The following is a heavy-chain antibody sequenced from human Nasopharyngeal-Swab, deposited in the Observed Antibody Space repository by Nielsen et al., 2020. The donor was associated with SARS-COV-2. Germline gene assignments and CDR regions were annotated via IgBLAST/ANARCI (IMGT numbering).Heavy chain of an antibody. CDR3: TTDGPLVITFGGVIVTVDY. Sequence: GASLQISCAASGFTFSNAWMRWVRKGPGKGVEWVGCIKSKTDGGTTDYAGVVKGRFIISRDDSKNTLYLQMNSLKTEDIVVYYCTTDGPLVITFGGVIVTVDYWGQGTLVTVSS. V-gene: IGHV3-15*01. CDR2: IKSKTDGGTT. CDR1: GFTFSNAW. J-gene: IGHJ4*02. D-gene: IGHD3-16*02.